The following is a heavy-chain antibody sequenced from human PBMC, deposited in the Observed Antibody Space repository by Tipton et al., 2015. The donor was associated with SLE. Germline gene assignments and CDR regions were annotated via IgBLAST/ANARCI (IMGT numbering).Heavy chain of an antibody. J-gene: IGHJ4*02. CDR2: ISYDGSNK. V-gene: IGHV3-30-3*01. Sequence: SLRLSCAAPGFTFSSYAMHWVRQAPGKGLEWVAVISYDGSNKYYADSVKGRFTISRDNSKNTLYLQMNSLRAEDTAVYYCARDRLDYYDSSGYYDYWGQGTLVTVSS. CDR1: GFTFSSYA. CDR3: ARDRLDYYDSSGYYDY. D-gene: IGHD3-22*01.